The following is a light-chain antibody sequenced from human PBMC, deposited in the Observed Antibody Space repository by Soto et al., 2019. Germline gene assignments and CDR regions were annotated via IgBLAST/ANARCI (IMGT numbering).Light chain of an antibody. Sequence: DVQMTQSPSTLSASVGDRVTITCRASQGISNRLAWYQQKPGKAPKLLIYQASSLKSGVPSRFCGSGSGTEFTLTITSLQPDDFATYYCQQYNSHWTFVQGTKVEIK. V-gene: IGKV1-5*03. CDR2: QAS. CDR3: QQYNSHWT. J-gene: IGKJ1*01. CDR1: QGISNR.